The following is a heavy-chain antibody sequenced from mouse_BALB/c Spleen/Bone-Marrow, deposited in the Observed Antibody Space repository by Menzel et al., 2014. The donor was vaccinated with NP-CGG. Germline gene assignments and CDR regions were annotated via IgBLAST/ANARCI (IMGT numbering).Heavy chain of an antibody. V-gene: IGHV1-39*01. Sequence: EVHLQQSGPELEKPGASVKMSCKASGYSFTDYNMNWVKQSSGKSLEWIGNIDPSYGGTTYNQKFKGKATLTVDKSSSTVYMQLKSLTSEDSAVYYCARGHDGYRTWFAYWGQGTLVTVSA. CDR1: GYSFTDYN. D-gene: IGHD2-3*01. CDR2: IDPSYGGT. J-gene: IGHJ3*01. CDR3: ARGHDGYRTWFAY.